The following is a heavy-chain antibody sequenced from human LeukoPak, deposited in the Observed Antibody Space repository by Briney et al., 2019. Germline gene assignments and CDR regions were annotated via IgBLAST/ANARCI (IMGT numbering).Heavy chain of an antibody. CDR3: ARLREIPVFGVVTKSTSYFDY. D-gene: IGHD3-3*01. V-gene: IGHV3-7*01. CDR1: GFIFSGDH. CDR2: IKQDRSEK. J-gene: IGHJ4*02. Sequence: GGSLRLSCVVSGFIFSGDHMSWVRQAPGKGLELVANIKQDRSEKYYVDSVKGRFTISRDNAKNSLYLQMNSLRAEDMAVYYCARLREIPVFGVVTKSTSYFDYWGQGTLVTVSS.